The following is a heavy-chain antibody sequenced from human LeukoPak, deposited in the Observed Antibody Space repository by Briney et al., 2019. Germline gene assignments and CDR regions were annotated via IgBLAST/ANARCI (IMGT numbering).Heavy chain of an antibody. V-gene: IGHV1-46*01. CDR2: INPSGGST. D-gene: IGHD3-3*01. CDR3: ARGSPITIFGVVSPFDY. Sequence: ASVKVSCKASGYTFTSYYMHWVRQAPGQGLEWMGIINPSGGSTSYAQKFQGRVTMTRDTSTSTVHMELSSLRSEDTAVYYCARGSPITIFGVVSPFDYWGQGTLVTVSS. CDR1: GYTFTSYY. J-gene: IGHJ4*02.